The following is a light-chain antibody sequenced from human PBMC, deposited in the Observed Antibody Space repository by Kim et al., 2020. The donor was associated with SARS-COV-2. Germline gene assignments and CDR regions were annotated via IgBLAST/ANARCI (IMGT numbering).Light chain of an antibody. Sequence: GQKVTISCSGSGSNIGNNFVSWYQQLPGTAPKVLIHDNNKRPSGIPDRFSGSKSDTSATLGITGLQTGDEADYYCATWDSSLSAVVFGGGTQLTVL. CDR1: GSNIGNNF. J-gene: IGLJ2*01. CDR2: DNN. V-gene: IGLV1-51*01. CDR3: ATWDSSLSAVV.